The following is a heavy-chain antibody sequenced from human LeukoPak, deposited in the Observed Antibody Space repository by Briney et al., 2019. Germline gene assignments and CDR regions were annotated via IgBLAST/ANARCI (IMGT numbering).Heavy chain of an antibody. J-gene: IGHJ4*02. V-gene: IGHV3-66*01. CDR2: ISSSGDA. CDR3: AVSLSSPGAFDY. Sequence: GGSLRLSCAASAFTVTEKYMIWVRQAPGKGLEWVSRISSSGDARYADSVKGRFTISGDSYHNTLSLQMDGLRAEDTAVYYCAVSLSSPGAFDYWGQGTLVTVSS. CDR1: AFTVTEKY. D-gene: IGHD2-8*02.